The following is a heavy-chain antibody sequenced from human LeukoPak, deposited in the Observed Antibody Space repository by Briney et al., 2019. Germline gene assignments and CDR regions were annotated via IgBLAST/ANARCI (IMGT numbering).Heavy chain of an antibody. D-gene: IGHD1-26*01. CDR1: RASISPYY. V-gene: IGHV4-4*07. J-gene: IGHJ4*02. CDR2: IYTSGSA. CDR3: ARHAPSAGSYWVY. Sequence: SETLSLTCTVSRASISPYYWSWIRQPAGKGLEWIGHIYTSGSANYNPSLKSRVTMSLDTSKNQFSLKLNSVTAADTAVYYCARHAPSAGSYWVYWGQGTLVTVSS.